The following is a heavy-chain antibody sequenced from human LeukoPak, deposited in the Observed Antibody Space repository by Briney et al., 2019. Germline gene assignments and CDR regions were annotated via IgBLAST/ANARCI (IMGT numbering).Heavy chain of an antibody. CDR2: ISGSGGST. CDR3: AKDYCSGGSCYSGHDY. V-gene: IGHV3-23*01. D-gene: IGHD2-15*01. J-gene: IGHJ4*02. CDR1: GFTFSSYA. Sequence: PGGSLRLSXAASGFTFSSYAMSWVRQAPGKGLEWVSAISGSGGSTYYADSVKGRFAISRDNSKNTLYLQMNGLRAEDTAVYYCAKDYCSGGSCYSGHDYWGQGTLVTVSS.